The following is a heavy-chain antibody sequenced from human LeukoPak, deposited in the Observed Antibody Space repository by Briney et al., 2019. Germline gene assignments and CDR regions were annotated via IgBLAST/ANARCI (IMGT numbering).Heavy chain of an antibody. D-gene: IGHD2-21*02. V-gene: IGHV1-69*05. J-gene: IGHJ4*02. Sequence: ASVKVSCKASGGTFSSYVINWVRQAPGQGLEWMGGIIPIFGTANYAQKFQGRVTMTRDMSTSTVYMELSSLRSEDTAVYYCARGNIVVMTAELYFEYWGQGTLVTVSS. CDR3: ARGNIVVMTAELYFEY. CDR2: IIPIFGTA. CDR1: GGTFSSYV.